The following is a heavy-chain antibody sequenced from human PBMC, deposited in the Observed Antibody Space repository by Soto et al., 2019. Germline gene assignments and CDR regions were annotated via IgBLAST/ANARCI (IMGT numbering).Heavy chain of an antibody. J-gene: IGHJ5*02. CDR2: INGDDDK. V-gene: IGHV2-5*02. Sequence: QITLNESGPALVKPTQTLTLTCTFSGFSLTTSGVGVHWLRQPPGKALECLAVINGDDDKRYNPSLETTLTITDDISKNQLALTMTNMDPLNPATYYCAPNPSYSTNWYIRDAWFDPWGQGTLVTASS. CDR1: GFSLTTSGVG. CDR3: APNPSYSTNWYIRDAWFDP. D-gene: IGHD6-13*01.